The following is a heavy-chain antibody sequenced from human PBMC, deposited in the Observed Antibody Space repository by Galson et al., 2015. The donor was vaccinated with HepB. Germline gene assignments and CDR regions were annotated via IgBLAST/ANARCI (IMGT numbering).Heavy chain of an antibody. D-gene: IGHD3-22*01. CDR2: MYHSGTT. Sequence: SETLSLTCNVSGYSITNGHFWGWIRQPPGKGLEYIGSMYHSGTTYYNPSLESRVAISVDTSKNQFSLRLRSLRPDDTAVYYCARGVLPRTLISYYDSNGLAFDIWGQGTMVIVSS. CDR3: ARGVLPRTLISYYDSNGLAFDI. J-gene: IGHJ3*02. CDR1: GYSITNGHF. V-gene: IGHV4-38-2*02.